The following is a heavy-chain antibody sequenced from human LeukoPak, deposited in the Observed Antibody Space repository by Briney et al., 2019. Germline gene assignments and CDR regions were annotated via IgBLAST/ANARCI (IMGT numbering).Heavy chain of an antibody. D-gene: IGHD5-12*01. CDR3: ARIPSGYDFGYGY. V-gene: IGHV3-48*01. CDR1: GFTFSSYG. Sequence: QAGGSLRLSCAASGFTFSSYGMHWVRQAPGKGLEWVSYISSSSSTIYYTDSVKGRFTISRDNAKNSLYLQMNSLRAEDTAVYYCARIPSGYDFGYGYWGQGTLVTVSS. J-gene: IGHJ4*02. CDR2: ISSSSSTI.